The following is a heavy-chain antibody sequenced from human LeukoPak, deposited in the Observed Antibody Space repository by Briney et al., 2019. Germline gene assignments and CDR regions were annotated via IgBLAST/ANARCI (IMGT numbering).Heavy chain of an antibody. Sequence: ASVKVPCKASGGTFSSYAISWVRQAPGQGLEWMGRIIPILGIANYAQKFQGRVTITADKSTSTAYMELSSLRSEDTAVYYCAGGTNIVHYYFDYWGQGTLVTVSS. V-gene: IGHV1-69*04. CDR2: IIPILGIA. D-gene: IGHD5-12*01. CDR1: GGTFSSYA. CDR3: AGGTNIVHYYFDY. J-gene: IGHJ4*02.